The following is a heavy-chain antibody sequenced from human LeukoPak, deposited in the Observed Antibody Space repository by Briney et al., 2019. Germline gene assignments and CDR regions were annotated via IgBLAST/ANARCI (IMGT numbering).Heavy chain of an antibody. Sequence: ASVEISCKASGYTFTSYYIHWVRQAPGQGLEWMGIINPSGGSTDYAQKFQGRVTVTRDTSTSTVYMELSSLRSEDTAIYYCARPLAPVMLNAFDIWGQGTMVTVSS. J-gene: IGHJ3*02. CDR2: INPSGGST. V-gene: IGHV1-46*01. CDR1: GYTFTSYY. CDR3: ARPLAPVMLNAFDI. D-gene: IGHD2-8*01.